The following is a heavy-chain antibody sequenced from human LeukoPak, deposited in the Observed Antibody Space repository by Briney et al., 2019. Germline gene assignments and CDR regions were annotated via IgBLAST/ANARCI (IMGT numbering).Heavy chain of an antibody. Sequence: PGGSLRLSCAASGFTFSSCAMHWVRQAPGKGLEWVAVISYDGSNKYYADSVKGRFTISRDNSKNTLYLQMNSLRAEDTAVYYCARVGYSYGYLFDYWGQGTLVTVSS. V-gene: IGHV3-30-3*01. CDR1: GFTFSSCA. J-gene: IGHJ4*02. CDR2: ISYDGSNK. D-gene: IGHD5-18*01. CDR3: ARVGYSYGYLFDY.